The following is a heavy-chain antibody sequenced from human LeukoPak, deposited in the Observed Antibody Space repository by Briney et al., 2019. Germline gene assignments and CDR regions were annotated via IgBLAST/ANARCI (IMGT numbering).Heavy chain of an antibody. CDR3: ARDLTYYGSGTPFDY. CDR2: ISSSSYI. Sequence: GGSLRLSCAASGFTFSSYSMNWVRQAPGKGLEWVSSISSSSYIYYADSVKGRFAISRDNAKNSLYLQMNSLRAEDTAVYYCARDLTYYGSGTPFDYWAREPWSPSPQ. J-gene: IGHJ4*02. CDR1: GFTFSSYS. D-gene: IGHD3-10*01. V-gene: IGHV3-21*01.